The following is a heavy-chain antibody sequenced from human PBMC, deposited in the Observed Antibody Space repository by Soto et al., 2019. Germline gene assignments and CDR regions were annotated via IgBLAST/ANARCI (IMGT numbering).Heavy chain of an antibody. Sequence: EVQLLESGGGLVQPGGSLRLSCAASGFTFSSYAMRWVRQAPGKGLEGVAAISGSGGSTYYADSVKGRFTISRYNSKTTLYLQMTSLRAEDTAVYYCARRGSGSYYDSWGQGTLVTVSS. CDR2: ISGSGGST. CDR3: ARRGSGSYYDS. V-gene: IGHV3-23*01. D-gene: IGHD1-26*01. CDR1: GFTFSSYA. J-gene: IGHJ4*02.